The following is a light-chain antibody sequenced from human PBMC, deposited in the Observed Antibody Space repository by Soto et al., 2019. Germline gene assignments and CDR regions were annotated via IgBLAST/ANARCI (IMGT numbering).Light chain of an antibody. CDR1: QSVSTY. J-gene: IGKJ3*01. CDR3: HQYNNWPSFS. Sequence: EIVMTQSPATLSVSPGERATLSCRASQSVSTYLAWYQQKPGQAPRLLIYGASTRATGIPARFSGSGSGTQFMLTSGSMQSEDFAVYYCHQYNNWPSFSFGPGTKVDIK. CDR2: GAS. V-gene: IGKV3-15*01.